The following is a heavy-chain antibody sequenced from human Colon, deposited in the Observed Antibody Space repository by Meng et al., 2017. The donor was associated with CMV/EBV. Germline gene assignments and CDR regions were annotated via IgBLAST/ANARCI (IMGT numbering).Heavy chain of an antibody. J-gene: IGHJ4*02. V-gene: IGHV3-23*01. CDR3: VRVDRCGGDCYDRPFDY. D-gene: IGHD2-21*01. CDR1: GFMFTNNV. CDR2: ITNSGGSA. Sequence: SCAASGFMFTNNVMNWVRQAPGKGLEWVSTITNSGGSANYADSVRGRFTISRDNSKNTLYLQMSSLRVEDTAVYYCVRVDRCGGDCYDRPFDYWGQGSLVTVSS.